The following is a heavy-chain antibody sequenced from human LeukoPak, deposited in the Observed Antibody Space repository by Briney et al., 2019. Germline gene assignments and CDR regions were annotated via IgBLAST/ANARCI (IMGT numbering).Heavy chain of an antibody. Sequence: ASVKVSCKASGYTFTSYAMHWVRQAPGQRLEWMGWINAGNGNTKYSQKFQGRVTITRDTSASTAYMELSSLRSEDTAVYYCARYCGGDRYSPPFDYWGQGTLVTVSS. CDR2: INAGNGNT. CDR1: GYTFTSYA. D-gene: IGHD2-21*02. J-gene: IGHJ4*02. CDR3: ARYCGGDRYSPPFDY. V-gene: IGHV1-3*01.